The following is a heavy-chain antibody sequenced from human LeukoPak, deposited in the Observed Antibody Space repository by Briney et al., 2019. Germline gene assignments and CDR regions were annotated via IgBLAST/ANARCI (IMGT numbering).Heavy chain of an antibody. CDR2: ISSSGGST. Sequence: GGSLRLSCAASGFTFSSYAMSWVRQAPGKGLEGASTISSSGGSTYYADSVKGRSTISRDNSKNTLFLQMNSLRVEDTAVYYCARDKYNSGGDSWGQGTLVTVSS. D-gene: IGHD6-19*01. V-gene: IGHV3-23*01. CDR1: GFTFSSYA. CDR3: ARDKYNSGGDS. J-gene: IGHJ4*02.